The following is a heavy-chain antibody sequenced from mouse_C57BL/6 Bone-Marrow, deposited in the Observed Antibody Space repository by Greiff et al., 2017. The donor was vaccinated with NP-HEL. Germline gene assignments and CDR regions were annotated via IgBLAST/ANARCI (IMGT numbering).Heavy chain of an antibody. J-gene: IGHJ3*01. CDR3: ARALHYYGSSWFAY. D-gene: IGHD1-1*01. CDR1: GYTFTSYW. Sequence: QVQLQQPGAELVKPGASVKMSCKASGYTFTSYWITWVKQRPGQGLEWIGDIYPGSGSTNYNEKFKSKATLTVDTSSSTAYMQLSSLTSEDAAVYYGARALHYYGSSWFAYWGQGTLVTVSA. V-gene: IGHV1-55*01. CDR2: IYPGSGST.